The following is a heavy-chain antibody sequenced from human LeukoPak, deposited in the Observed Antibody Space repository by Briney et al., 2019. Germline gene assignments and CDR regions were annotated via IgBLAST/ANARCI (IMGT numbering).Heavy chain of an antibody. CDR2: IIPILGIT. D-gene: IGHD4-11*01. CDR3: ARLHDYSDFGLDY. CDR1: GGTFSTYT. J-gene: IGHJ4*02. Sequence: GASVKVSCKASGGTFSTYTITWVRQAPGQGLGWMGRIIPILGITNYAQKFQGRVTITADKSTSTAYMELSSLRSEDTAVYFCARLHDYSDFGLDYWGQGTLVTVSS. V-gene: IGHV1-69*02.